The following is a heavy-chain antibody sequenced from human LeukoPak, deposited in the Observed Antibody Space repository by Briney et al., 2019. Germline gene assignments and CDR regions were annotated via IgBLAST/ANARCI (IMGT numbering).Heavy chain of an antibody. J-gene: IGHJ4*02. CDR3: ARVPISTTARGYFDY. D-gene: IGHD4-17*01. CDR1: DGSFSGYY. V-gene: IGHV4-34*01. CDR2: INHSGST. Sequence: SETLSLTCAVYDGSFSGYYWSWIRQPPGKGLEWIGEINHSGSTNYNPSLKSRVTISVDKSKNQFSLKLSSVTAADTAVYYCARVPISTTARGYFDYWGQGILVTVSS.